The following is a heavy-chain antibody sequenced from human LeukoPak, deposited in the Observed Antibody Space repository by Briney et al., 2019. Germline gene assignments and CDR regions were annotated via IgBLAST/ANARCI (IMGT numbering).Heavy chain of an antibody. CDR3: ARAITMSWFDP. V-gene: IGHV4-31*03. J-gene: IGHJ5*02. Sequence: SETLSLTCTVSGGSISSGGYYWSWIRQHPGKGLEWIGYIYYSGSTYYNPSLKSRVTISVDTSKNQFSLKLSAVTAADTAVYYCARAITMSWFDPWGQGTLVTVSS. CDR2: IYYSGST. D-gene: IGHD3-22*01. CDR1: GGSISSGGYY.